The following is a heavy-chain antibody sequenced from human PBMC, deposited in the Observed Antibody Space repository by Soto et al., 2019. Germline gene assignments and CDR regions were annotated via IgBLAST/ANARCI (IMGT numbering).Heavy chain of an antibody. CDR3: ARIPRYSFPTSDDLDS. J-gene: IGHJ4*02. Sequence: QVQLVQSGAEVRKPGSSVQVSCKASGGTFYTYTFSWVRQAPGQGLEWMGSITPIYPTTNYAEKFQGRLTATAVGSTNTAYMELNSLTSEDTAVYYCARIPRYSFPTSDDLDSWGQGTLVTVSS. D-gene: IGHD5-18*01. CDR1: GGTFYTYT. CDR2: ITPIYPTT. V-gene: IGHV1-69*15.